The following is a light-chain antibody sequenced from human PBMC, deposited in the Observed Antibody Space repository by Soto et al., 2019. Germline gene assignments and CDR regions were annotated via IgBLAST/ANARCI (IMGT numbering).Light chain of an antibody. Sequence: VLTQSPGPLSLSPGERATLSCRASQSVSSTYLAWYQHKPGQAPRLLIYGASRRATGILDRFSGSGSVTDFTLTISRLEPDDFAVYYCQQYCGSPPITFGQGTRLEIK. CDR2: GAS. CDR3: QQYCGSPPIT. CDR1: QSVSSTY. V-gene: IGKV3-20*01. J-gene: IGKJ5*01.